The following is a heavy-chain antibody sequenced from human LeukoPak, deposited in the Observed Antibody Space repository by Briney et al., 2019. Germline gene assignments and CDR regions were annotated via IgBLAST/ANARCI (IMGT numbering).Heavy chain of an antibody. J-gene: IGHJ5*02. V-gene: IGHV4-39*01. CDR2: IYYFGST. CDR1: GGSITSIHYY. CDR3: ARMTCGGGTCWWSDP. Sequence: SETLSLTCTVSGGSITSIHYYWGWIRQPPGKGLEWIGNIYYFGSTYYNPSLRSRVTISVGTSKNQFSLKLSSVTAADTALYYCARMTCGGGTCWWSDPWGQGTLVTVSS. D-gene: IGHD2-15*01.